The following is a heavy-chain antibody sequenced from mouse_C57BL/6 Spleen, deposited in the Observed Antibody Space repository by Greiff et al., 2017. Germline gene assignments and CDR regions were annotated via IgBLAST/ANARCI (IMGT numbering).Heavy chain of an antibody. J-gene: IGHJ2*01. D-gene: IGHD1-1*01. Sequence: VQLQQSGTVLARPGASVKMSCKTSGYTFTSYWMHWVKQRPGQGLEWIGAIYPGNSDTSYNQKFKGKAKLTAVTSASSAYMELSSLTNEDSAVFYFTRGGKITTVPYFDYWGQGTTLTVSS. V-gene: IGHV1-5*01. CDR3: TRGGKITTVPYFDY. CDR1: GYTFTSYW. CDR2: IYPGNSDT.